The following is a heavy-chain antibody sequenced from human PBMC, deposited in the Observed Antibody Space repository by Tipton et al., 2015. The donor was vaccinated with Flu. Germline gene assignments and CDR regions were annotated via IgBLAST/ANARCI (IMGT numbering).Heavy chain of an antibody. CDR2: IYTSGST. Sequence: TLSLTCTVSGSSISSGSYYWSWIRQPAGKGLEWIGRIYTSGSTNYNPSLKSRVTISVDTSKNQFSLKLSSVTAADTAVYYCARDRVGDYSGFDPWGQGTLVTVSS. D-gene: IGHD4-17*01. J-gene: IGHJ5*02. CDR1: GSSISSGSYY. CDR3: ARDRVGDYSGFDP. V-gene: IGHV4-61*02.